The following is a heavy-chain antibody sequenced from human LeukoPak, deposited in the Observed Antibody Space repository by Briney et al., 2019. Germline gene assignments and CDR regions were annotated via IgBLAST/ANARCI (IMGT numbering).Heavy chain of an antibody. D-gene: IGHD6-19*01. CDR2: ISAYNGNT. CDR1: GYTFTSYG. V-gene: IGHV1-18*01. Sequence: ASVKVSCKASGYTFTSYGISWVRQAPGQGLEWMGWISAYNGNTNYAQKLQGRVTMTTDTSTSTAYMELRSLRAEDTAVYYCARDAEIGWYPDRYFDYWGQGTLVTVSS. CDR3: ARDAEIGWYPDRYFDY. J-gene: IGHJ4*02.